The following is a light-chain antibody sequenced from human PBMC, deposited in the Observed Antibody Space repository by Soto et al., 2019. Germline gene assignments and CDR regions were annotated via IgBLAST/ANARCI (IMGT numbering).Light chain of an antibody. V-gene: IGLV1-40*01. Sequence: QSVLTQPPSVSGAPGQRVTISCTGSSSNIGAGYDVHWYQQLPGTAPKLLIYGNSNRPSGVPDRFSGSKSGTSASLAITGLQDEDEADYHCQSFDSSLSGSGVFGTGTKLTVL. CDR3: QSFDSSLSGSGV. CDR2: GNS. CDR1: SSNIGAGYD. J-gene: IGLJ1*01.